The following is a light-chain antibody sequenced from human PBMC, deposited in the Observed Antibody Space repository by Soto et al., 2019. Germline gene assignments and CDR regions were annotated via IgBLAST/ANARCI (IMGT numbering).Light chain of an antibody. CDR3: QQTYSTFVT. CDR2: AAS. Sequence: DIQMTQSPSSLSASVGDRVTITCRASQSISIYLNRYQQKPGKAPELLIYAASSLQSGVPSRFSGSGSGTDFTLTISSLQPEDFATYYCQQTYSTFVTFGGGTKVDIK. CDR1: QSISIY. V-gene: IGKV1-39*01. J-gene: IGKJ4*01.